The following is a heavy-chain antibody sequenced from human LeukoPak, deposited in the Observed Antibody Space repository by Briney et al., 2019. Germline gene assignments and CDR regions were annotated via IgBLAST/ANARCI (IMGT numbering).Heavy chain of an antibody. J-gene: IGHJ4*02. CDR2: IYYSGST. V-gene: IGHV4-59*01. CDR3: ARVGMGATNYPLDY. D-gene: IGHD1-26*01. Sequence: SETLSLTCTVSGGSTSSYYWSWLRQPPGKGLEWIGYIYYSGSTNYNPSLKSRVTISVDTSKNQFSLKLSSVTAADTAVYYCARVGMGATNYPLDYWGQGTLVTVSS. CDR1: GGSTSSYY.